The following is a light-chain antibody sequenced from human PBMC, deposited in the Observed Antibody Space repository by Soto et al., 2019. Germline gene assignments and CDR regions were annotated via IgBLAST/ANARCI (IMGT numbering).Light chain of an antibody. CDR2: SAS. J-gene: IGKJ4*01. V-gene: IGKV1-9*01. CDR1: QALSNY. Sequence: DIQLTQSPSVLSASVGDTVTITCRASQALSNYLAWYQQKPGKAPDLLIYSASTLQSGVPSRFSGSGSETAFSLTIRALQPEDFATEYCQQLSRYPLTFGGGTKVHIK. CDR3: QQLSRYPLT.